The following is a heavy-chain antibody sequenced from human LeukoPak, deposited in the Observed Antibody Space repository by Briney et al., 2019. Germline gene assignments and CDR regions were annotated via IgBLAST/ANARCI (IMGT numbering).Heavy chain of an antibody. D-gene: IGHD1-14*01. CDR2: ISSSSSYI. CDR3: ARDWRPTTKYNWFDP. Sequence: KAGGSLRLSCAASGFTFSSYSMNWVRQAPGKGLEWVSSISSSSSYIYYADSVKGRFTISRDNAKNSLYLQMNSLRAEDTAVYYCARDWRPTTKYNWFDPWGQGTLVTVSS. J-gene: IGHJ5*02. CDR1: GFTFSSYS. V-gene: IGHV3-21*01.